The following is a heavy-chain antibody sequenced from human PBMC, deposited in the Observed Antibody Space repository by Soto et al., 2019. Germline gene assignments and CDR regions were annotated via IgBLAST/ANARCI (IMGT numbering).Heavy chain of an antibody. V-gene: IGHV3-7*04. Sequence: GGSLRLSCAASGFTFSSYWMAWVRQAPGKGLEWVANIKQDGSEKYYVDSVKGRFTISRDNAKNSLYLQMNSLRAEDTAVYYCAREGVYTSGWTPCDNWGQGTLVTVSS. CDR3: AREGVYTSGWTPCDN. CDR2: IKQDGSEK. D-gene: IGHD6-19*01. CDR1: GFTFSSYW. J-gene: IGHJ4*02.